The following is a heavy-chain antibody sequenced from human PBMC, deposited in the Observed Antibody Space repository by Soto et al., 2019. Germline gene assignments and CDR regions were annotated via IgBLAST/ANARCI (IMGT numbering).Heavy chain of an antibody. CDR2: ISAHNGNT. CDR1: GYTFTSYG. V-gene: IGHV1-18*01. Sequence: QVHLVQSGAEVKKPGASVKVSCKASGYTFTSYGITWVRQAPGQGLEWMGWISAHNGNTDYAQKLQGRVIVTRDTATNTAYMELRSLISDDTAVYFCARGRYGDYWGQGALVTVS. CDR3: ARGRYGDY. D-gene: IGHD1-1*01. J-gene: IGHJ4*02.